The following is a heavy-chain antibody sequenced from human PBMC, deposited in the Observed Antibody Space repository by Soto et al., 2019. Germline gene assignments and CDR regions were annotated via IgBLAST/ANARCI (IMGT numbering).Heavy chain of an antibody. J-gene: IGHJ6*03. CDR2: ISGSGGST. CDR3: AKDVNIVATLMDV. V-gene: IGHV3-23*01. D-gene: IGHD5-12*01. Sequence: EVQLLESGGGLVQPGGSLRLSCAASGFTFSSYAMRWVRQAPGKGLEWVSAISGSGGSTYYADCVKGRFTISRDNSKNSLDLQMNSLRAEDTAVYYCAKDVNIVATLMDVWGKGTTVTVSS. CDR1: GFTFSSYA.